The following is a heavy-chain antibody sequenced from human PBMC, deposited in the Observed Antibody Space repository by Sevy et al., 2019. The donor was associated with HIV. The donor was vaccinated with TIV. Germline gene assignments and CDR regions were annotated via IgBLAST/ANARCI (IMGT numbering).Heavy chain of an antibody. V-gene: IGHV3-21*01. CDR2: ISSSSSYI. CDR3: ARGNGVYAYYYYYGMDV. CDR1: GFTFSSYS. J-gene: IGHJ6*02. D-gene: IGHD2-8*01. Sequence: GGSLRLSCAASGFTFSSYSMNWVRQAPGKGLEWVSSISSSSSYIYYADSVKGRFTISRDNAKNSLYLQMNSLRAEDTAVYYCARGNGVYAYYYYYGMDVWGQGTTVTVS.